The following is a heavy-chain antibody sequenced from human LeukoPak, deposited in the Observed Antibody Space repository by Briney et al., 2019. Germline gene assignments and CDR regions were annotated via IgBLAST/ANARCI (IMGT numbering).Heavy chain of an antibody. V-gene: IGHV4-61*02. J-gene: IGHJ3*02. CDR1: GGSISSGSYY. CDR3: ARGRETQDAFDI. D-gene: IGHD1-26*01. CDR2: IYTSGST. Sequence: PSETLSLTCTVSGGSISSGSYYWSWIRQPAGKGLEWIGRIYTSGSTNYNPSLKSRVTISVDTSKNQFSLKLSSVTAADTAVYYCARGRETQDAFDIWGQGTMVTVPS.